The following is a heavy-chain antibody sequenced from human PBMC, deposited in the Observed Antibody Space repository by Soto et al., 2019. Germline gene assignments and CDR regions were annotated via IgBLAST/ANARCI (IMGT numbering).Heavy chain of an antibody. CDR2: IYHSGST. V-gene: IGHV4-38-2*02. J-gene: IGHJ6*02. CDR1: GYSISSGYY. Sequence: SETLSLTCAVSGYSISSGYYWGWIRQPPGKGLEWIGSIYHSGSTYYNPSLKSRVTISVDTSKNQFSLKLSSVTAADTAVYYCARDNFNGYYYGMDVWGQGTTVTVSS. CDR3: ARDNFNGYYYGMDV. D-gene: IGHD3-3*01.